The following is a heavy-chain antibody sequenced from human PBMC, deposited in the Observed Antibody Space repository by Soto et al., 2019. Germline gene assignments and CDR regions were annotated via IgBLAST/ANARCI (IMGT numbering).Heavy chain of an antibody. CDR2: MNPNNGNT. D-gene: IGHD3-22*01. CDR3: ARAKMVLTHNDY. J-gene: IGHJ4*02. Sequence: XSVKVSFKTSGYTFIGYDLNWVRQAPGQGLEWMGWMNPNNGNTGYAQKFQGRVTMTRDTSISTAYMQLSSLRYEDMAVYYCARAKMVLTHNDYWGQGTQVTVS. V-gene: IGHV1-8*01. CDR1: GYTFIGYD.